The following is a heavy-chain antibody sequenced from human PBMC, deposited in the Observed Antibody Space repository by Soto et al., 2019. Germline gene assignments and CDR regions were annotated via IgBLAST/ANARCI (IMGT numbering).Heavy chain of an antibody. V-gene: IGHV3-33*01. CDR2: IWYDGSNK. Sequence: PGGSLRLSCAASGFTFSSYGMHWVRQAPGKGLEWVAVIWYDGSNKYYADSVKGRFTISRDNSKNTLYLQMNSLRAEDTAVYYCARVRGSSSWFSYYSYGMDVWGPGTTVTVSS. CDR1: GFTFSSYG. CDR3: ARVRGSSSWFSYYSYGMDV. D-gene: IGHD6-13*01. J-gene: IGHJ6*02.